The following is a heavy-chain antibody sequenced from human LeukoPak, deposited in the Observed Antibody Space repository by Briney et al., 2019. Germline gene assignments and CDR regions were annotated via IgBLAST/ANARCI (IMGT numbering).Heavy chain of an antibody. V-gene: IGHV1-2*02. Sequence: ASVKVSCKASGYTFTGYYMHWLRQAPGQGLEWMGWINPNSGGTNYAQKFQGRVTMTRDTSISTAYMELSRLRSDDTAVYYCARVYCSSTSCYTGDAFDIWGQGTMVTVSS. CDR1: GYTFTGYY. J-gene: IGHJ3*02. CDR3: ARVYCSSTSCYTGDAFDI. D-gene: IGHD2-2*02. CDR2: INPNSGGT.